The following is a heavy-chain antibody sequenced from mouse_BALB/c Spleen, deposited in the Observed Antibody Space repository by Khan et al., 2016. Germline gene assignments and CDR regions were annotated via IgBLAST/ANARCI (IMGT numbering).Heavy chain of an antibody. CDR1: GFSLTNSG. CDR2: IWPGGST. CDR3: ARGDQDYDPWFAS. Sequence: QVQLKESGPGLVAPSQSLSITCTVSGFSLTNSGVHWIRQPPGKGLEWLGVIWPGGSTDYNSALMSRLSITKDNSQNQVFLKMISLQTDDTAMYYCARGDQDYDPWFASWGQGTLVIVSA. V-gene: IGHV2-9*02. J-gene: IGHJ3*01. D-gene: IGHD2-4*01.